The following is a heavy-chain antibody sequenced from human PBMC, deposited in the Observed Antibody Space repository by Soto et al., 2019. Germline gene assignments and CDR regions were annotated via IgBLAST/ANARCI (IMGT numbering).Heavy chain of an antibody. Sequence: GGSLRLSCAASGFTFSSYAMSWVRQAPGKGLEWVAVIWYDGSNKYYADSVKGRFTISRDNSKNTLYLQMNSLRAEDTAVYYCAREFGYYDSSGYYGAFDIWGQGTMVTVSS. J-gene: IGHJ3*02. V-gene: IGHV3-33*08. CDR2: IWYDGSNK. D-gene: IGHD3-22*01. CDR3: AREFGYYDSSGYYGAFDI. CDR1: GFTFSSYA.